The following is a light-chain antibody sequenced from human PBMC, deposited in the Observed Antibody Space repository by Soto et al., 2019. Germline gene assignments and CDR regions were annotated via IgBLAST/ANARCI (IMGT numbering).Light chain of an antibody. CDR1: SSDVGGHNY. CDR3: GSYTTSSTWV. J-gene: IGLJ3*02. Sequence: QSALTQPASVSGSPGQSITISCTGTSSDVGGHNYVSWYQIHPGKAPKVVIYEVTNRPSGISDRFSGSKSGNTASLTISGLQDEDEANYYCGSYTTSSTWVFGGGTKVTVL. V-gene: IGLV2-14*01. CDR2: EVT.